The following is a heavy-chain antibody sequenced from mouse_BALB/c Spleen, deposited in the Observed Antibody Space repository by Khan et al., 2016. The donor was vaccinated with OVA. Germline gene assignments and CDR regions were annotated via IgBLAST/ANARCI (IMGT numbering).Heavy chain of an antibody. J-gene: IGHJ3*01. CDR1: GFTFSAYG. D-gene: IGHD4-1*01. CDR3: ASHLTGSFAY. V-gene: IGHV5-6*01. CDR2: INSDGGYT. Sequence: EVELVESGGDLVKPGGSLRLSCAASGFTFSAYGMAWVRQAPDKRLEWVATINSDGGYTYYPDTVKGRFTISRNNAENTLSLQMSSLKSEDTAIYYCASHLTGSFAYWGQGTLGTGSA.